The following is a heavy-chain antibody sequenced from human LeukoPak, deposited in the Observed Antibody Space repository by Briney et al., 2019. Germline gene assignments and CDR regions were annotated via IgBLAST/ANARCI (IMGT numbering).Heavy chain of an antibody. Sequence: PSETLSLTCTVSGGSIRNYYWSWIRQPPGKGLEWIGYIYYSGNTNQNPSLKSRVTISVDTSKNQFSLKLSSVTAADTAVYYCARDLHRYSGSYYIIWGQGTMVTVSS. CDR2: IYYSGNT. J-gene: IGHJ3*02. V-gene: IGHV4-59*12. CDR3: ARDLHRYSGSYYII. CDR1: GGSIRNYY. D-gene: IGHD1-26*01.